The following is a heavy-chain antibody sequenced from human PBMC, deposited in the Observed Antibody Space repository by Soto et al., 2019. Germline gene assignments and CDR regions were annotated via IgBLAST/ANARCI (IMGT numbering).Heavy chain of an antibody. CDR3: ARDDGLGLAPYYGMDV. J-gene: IGHJ6*02. CDR1: GFTFSSYE. V-gene: IGHV3-48*03. CDR2: ISSSGSTI. Sequence: GGSLRLSCAASGFTFSSYEMNWVRQAPGKGLEWVSYISSSGSTIFYADSVKGRFAISRDNAKNSLYLQMNSLRAEDTAVYYCARDDGLGLAPYYGMDVWGQGTTVTVSS. D-gene: IGHD3-10*01.